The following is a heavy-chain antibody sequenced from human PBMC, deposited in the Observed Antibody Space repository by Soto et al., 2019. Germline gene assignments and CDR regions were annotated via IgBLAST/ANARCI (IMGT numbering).Heavy chain of an antibody. CDR3: ARHYYDSSGYYLEGVDY. Sequence: SETLSLTCTVSDASFSSSSYYWGWIRQPPGKGLEWIGSIDYSGSTYYNPSLKSRVTISVDTSKNQFSLNLSSVTAADTAVYYCARHYYDSSGYYLEGVDYWGQGTLVTVSS. CDR1: DASFSSSSYY. V-gene: IGHV4-39*01. J-gene: IGHJ4*02. CDR2: IDYSGST. D-gene: IGHD3-22*01.